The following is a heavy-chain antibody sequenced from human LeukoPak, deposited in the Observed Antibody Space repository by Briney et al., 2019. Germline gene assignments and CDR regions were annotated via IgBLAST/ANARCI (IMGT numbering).Heavy chain of an antibody. V-gene: IGHV3-30-3*01. J-gene: IGHJ5*02. CDR3: ARGLRIQLWLRFDP. Sequence: GGSLRLSCAASGFTFSSYAMHWVRQAPGKGLEWVAVISYDGSNKYYADSVKGRFTISRDNSKNTLYLQMNSLRAEDTAVYYCARGLRIQLWLRFDPWGQGTLVTVSS. D-gene: IGHD5-18*01. CDR1: GFTFSSYA. CDR2: ISYDGSNK.